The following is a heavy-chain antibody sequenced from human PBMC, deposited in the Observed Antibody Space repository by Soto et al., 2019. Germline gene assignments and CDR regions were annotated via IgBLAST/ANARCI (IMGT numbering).Heavy chain of an antibody. D-gene: IGHD3-10*01. CDR2: INPNSGGT. CDR3: ARDPMVRGVIPYYYYGMDV. Sequence: GSSVKVSCKASGYTFTGDYMHWGRQAPGQGLEWMGWINPNSGGTNYAQKVQGSVTMTRDTSISTAYMELSRLRSDDTAVYYCARDPMVRGVIPYYYYGMDVWGQGTTVTVSS. V-gene: IGHV1-2*02. J-gene: IGHJ6*02. CDR1: GYTFTGDY.